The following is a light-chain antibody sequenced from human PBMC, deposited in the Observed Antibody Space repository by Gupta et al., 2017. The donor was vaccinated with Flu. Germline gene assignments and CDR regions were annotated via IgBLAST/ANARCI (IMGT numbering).Light chain of an antibody. V-gene: IGLV6-57*01. J-gene: IGLJ2*01. CDR3: PYYGTIDCV. Sequence: NFVLTPPPSVSESPGKTVTIPCTRSSGSIDNSYVQWYQQRPGTSPATLIVYDDQRPSGVPDRFSGYIDTSSTSAQTTISRLEADDDDYYYCPYYGTIDCVFGGGTKMTVL. CDR1: SGSIDNSY. CDR2: YDD.